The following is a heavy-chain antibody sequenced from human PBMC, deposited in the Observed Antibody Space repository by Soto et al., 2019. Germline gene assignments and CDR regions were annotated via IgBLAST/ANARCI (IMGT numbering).Heavy chain of an antibody. CDR3: TTYPLQQLVSGYYYYGMDV. CDR2: IKSKTDGGTT. V-gene: IGHV3-15*01. CDR1: GFTFSNAW. Sequence: KAGGSLRLSCAASGFTFSNAWMSWVRQAPGKGLEWVGRIKSKTDGGTTDYAAPVKGRFTISRDDSKNTLYLQMNSLKTEDTAVYYCTTYPLQQLVSGYYYYGMDVWGQGTTVTVSS. D-gene: IGHD6-13*01. J-gene: IGHJ6*02.